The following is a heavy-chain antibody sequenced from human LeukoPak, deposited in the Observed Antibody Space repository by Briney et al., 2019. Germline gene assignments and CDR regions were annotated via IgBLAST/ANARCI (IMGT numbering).Heavy chain of an antibody. D-gene: IGHD3-3*01. J-gene: IGHJ4*02. V-gene: IGHV4-61*02. CDR2: IYTSGST. CDR3: ARDIWSGYSSGDY. Sequence: SETLSLTCTVSGGSISSGSYYWSWIRQPAGKGLEWIGRIYTSGSTNYNPSLKSRVTISVDTSKNQFSLKLGSVTAADTAVYYCARDIWSGYSSGDYWGQGTLVTVSS. CDR1: GGSISSGSYY.